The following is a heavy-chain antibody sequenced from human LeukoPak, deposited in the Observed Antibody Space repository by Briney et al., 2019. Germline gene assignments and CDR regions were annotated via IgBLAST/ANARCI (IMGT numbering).Heavy chain of an antibody. V-gene: IGHV3-7*01. Sequence: GGSLRLSCAASGFTFSSYSMNWVRQAPRKGLEWVANIKEDGSEEYYVESVKGRFSVSRDNAKNSLYLQMNSLRAEDTAVYYCARDVYSSGYYGQNWGQGILVTVSS. CDR3: ARDVYSSGYYGQN. J-gene: IGHJ4*02. D-gene: IGHD3-22*01. CDR1: GFTFSSYS. CDR2: IKEDGSEE.